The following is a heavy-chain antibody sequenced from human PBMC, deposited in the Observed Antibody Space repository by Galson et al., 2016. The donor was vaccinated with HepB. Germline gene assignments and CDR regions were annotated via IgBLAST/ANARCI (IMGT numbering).Heavy chain of an antibody. CDR3: ATPGGVFTPY. CDR1: GGSFNSYY. J-gene: IGHJ4*02. V-gene: IGHV4-59*12. CDR2: VSYTGST. D-gene: IGHD3-16*01. Sequence: SETLSLTCTVSGGSFNSYYWTWIRQPPGRGLEWIGHVSYTGSTDYNPSMKSRVTISVDTSKNQFSLRLSSVTAADTAVYYRATPGGVFTPYGGQGTLVTVSS.